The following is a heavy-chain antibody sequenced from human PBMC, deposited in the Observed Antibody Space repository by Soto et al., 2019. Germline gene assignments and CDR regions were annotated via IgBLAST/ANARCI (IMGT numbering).Heavy chain of an antibody. CDR1: GGTFSSYA. J-gene: IGHJ4*02. Sequence: QVQLVQSGAEVKKPGSSVKVSCKASGGTFSSYAISWVRQAPGQGLEWMGGIIPIFGTANYAHKFQGSVTTTPGESTSTAYMELSSLRSEESGVYYGALVSREDRHYGDSYYFDYWGQGTLVTVSS. V-gene: IGHV1-69*01. CDR2: IIPIFGTA. CDR3: ALVSREDRHYGDSYYFDY. D-gene: IGHD4-17*01.